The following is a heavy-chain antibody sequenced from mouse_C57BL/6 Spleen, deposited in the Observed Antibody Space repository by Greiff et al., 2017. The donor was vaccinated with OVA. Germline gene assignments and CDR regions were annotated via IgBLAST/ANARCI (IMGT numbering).Heavy chain of an antibody. CDR2: IDPSDSYT. Sequence: QVQLQQPGAELVMPGASVKLSCKASGYTFTSYWMHWVKQRPGQGLEWIGEIDPSDSYTNYNQKFKGKSTLTVDKSSSTAYMQLSSLTSEDSAVYYCARNSSGRGMDYWGQGTSVTVSS. CDR3: ARNSSGRGMDY. J-gene: IGHJ4*01. V-gene: IGHV1-69*01. D-gene: IGHD3-2*02. CDR1: GYTFTSYW.